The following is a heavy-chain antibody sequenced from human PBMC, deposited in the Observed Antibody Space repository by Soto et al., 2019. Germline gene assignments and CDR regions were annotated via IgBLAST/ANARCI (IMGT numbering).Heavy chain of an antibody. CDR1: GFPSSAYG. J-gene: IGHJ6*02. CDR3: EREDVLPAAILYYGMDV. CDR2: IWSDGSQK. Sequence: PVESLRLSYGTSGFPSSAYGIHWVRQAPGKGLEWVAVIWSDGSQKFYAESVKGRFTVSRDDSKNTVYLHMGNLRAADTAIYHCEREDVLPAAILYYGMDVWGQGTTVTVSS. D-gene: IGHD2-2*01. V-gene: IGHV3-33*01.